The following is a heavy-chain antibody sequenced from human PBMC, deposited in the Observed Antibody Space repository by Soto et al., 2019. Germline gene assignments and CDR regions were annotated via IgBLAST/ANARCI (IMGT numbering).Heavy chain of an antibody. CDR1: GYSFTSLD. CDR2: MQPSTGRT. V-gene: IGHV1-8*01. Sequence: ASVKVSCKASGYSFTSLDINWVRQTAGQGLEWMGWMQPSTGRTGYAQRFQGRVTMTRDTSINTAYMELTTLTSDDTAFYYCARGVSAGVDYWGQGTLVTVSS. J-gene: IGHJ4*02. CDR3: ARGVSAGVDY. D-gene: IGHD1-26*01.